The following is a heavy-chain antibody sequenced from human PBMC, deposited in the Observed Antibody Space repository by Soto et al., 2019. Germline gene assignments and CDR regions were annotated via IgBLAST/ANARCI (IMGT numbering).Heavy chain of an antibody. CDR3: TGQIASGH. CDR1: GFTFSNSG. D-gene: IGHD2-8*02. Sequence: QVQLVESGGGVVQPGRSLRLSCAASGFTFSNSGMHWVRQAPGKGLEWVAVISFDGTTQFYADSVKGRFSISRDNSKNTLYLDMNSLRADDAAVYYCTGQIASGHWGQGTLVTVSS. J-gene: IGHJ4*02. CDR2: ISFDGTTQ. V-gene: IGHV3-30*03.